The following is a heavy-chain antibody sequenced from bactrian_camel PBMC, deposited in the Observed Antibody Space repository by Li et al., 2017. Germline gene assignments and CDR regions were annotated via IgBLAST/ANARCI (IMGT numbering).Heavy chain of an antibody. CDR3: AADPPGGQWWMCGDTQQDFDY. CDR2: IHQADGSR. J-gene: IGHJ4*01. D-gene: IGHD2*01. CDR1: GYEYRDHC. Sequence: QLVESGGGSVQAGGSLRLSCVAKGYEYRDHCMGWFRQAPGLEREGVATIHQADGSRWYDDSVKGRFTISRDVTKTHTTLALTMNSLQPADTAMYYCAADPPGGQWWMCGDTQQDFDYWGQGTQVTVS. V-gene: IGHV3S28*01.